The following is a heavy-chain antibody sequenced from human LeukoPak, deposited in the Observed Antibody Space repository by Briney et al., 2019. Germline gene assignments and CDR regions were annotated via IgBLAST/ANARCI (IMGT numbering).Heavy chain of an antibody. Sequence: GGSLRLSCAASGFTVSSNYMSWVRQAPGKGLEWVSVIYSGGSTYYSDSVKGRFTISRDNSKNTLYLQMNSLRAEDTAVYYCAKEVEYCSGGSCYQNWFDPWGQGTLVTVSS. CDR2: IYSGGST. J-gene: IGHJ5*02. CDR1: GFTVSSNY. V-gene: IGHV3-66*01. CDR3: AKEVEYCSGGSCYQNWFDP. D-gene: IGHD2-15*01.